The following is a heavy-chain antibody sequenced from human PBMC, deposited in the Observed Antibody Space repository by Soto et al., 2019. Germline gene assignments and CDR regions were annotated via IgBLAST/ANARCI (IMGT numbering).Heavy chain of an antibody. CDR1: GGSISSSSYY. V-gene: IGHV4-39*07. CDR3: ARNAGLQRITMVRGVITNSSRNQFDY. Sequence: PSETLSLTCTVSGGSISSSSYYWGWIRQPPGKGLEWIGSIYHSGSTYYNPSLKSRVTISVDTSKNQFSLKLSSVTAADTAVYYCARNAGLQRITMVRGVITNSSRNQFDYWGQGTLVTVSS. D-gene: IGHD3-10*01. J-gene: IGHJ4*02. CDR2: IYHSGST.